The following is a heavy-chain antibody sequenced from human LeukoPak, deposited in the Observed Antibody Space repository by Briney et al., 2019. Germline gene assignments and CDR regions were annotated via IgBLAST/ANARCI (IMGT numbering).Heavy chain of an antibody. CDR1: GYTFTSYA. J-gene: IGHJ5*02. Sequence: ASVKVSCKASGYTFTSYAMNWVRQAPGQGLEWMGWINTNTGNPTYAQGFTGRFVFSLDTSVSTAYLQISSLKAEDTAVYYCARDRPELEESWFDPWGQGTLVTVSS. CDR2: INTNTGNP. CDR3: ARDRPELEESWFDP. D-gene: IGHD1-26*01. V-gene: IGHV7-4-1*02.